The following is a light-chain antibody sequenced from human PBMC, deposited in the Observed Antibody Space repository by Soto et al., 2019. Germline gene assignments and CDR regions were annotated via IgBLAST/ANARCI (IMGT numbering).Light chain of an antibody. J-gene: IGKJ1*01. CDR2: KAS. CDR3: QHYNDYSRM. Sequence: DIQITQSPSTLSASIGDRVTITCRTSQSVESWLAWYQQKPGKAPKLLIYKASSLQTGVPSRFSGSGSGTEFTLTISSLQPDDFATYYCQHYNDYSRMFGQGTKVEIK. CDR1: QSVESW. V-gene: IGKV1-5*03.